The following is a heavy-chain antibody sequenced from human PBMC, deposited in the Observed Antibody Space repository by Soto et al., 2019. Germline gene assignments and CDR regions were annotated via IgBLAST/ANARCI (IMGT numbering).Heavy chain of an antibody. CDR3: AGWGLPGAVAVTIDY. CDR2: IYPGDSDT. Sequence: ECLKSSFKGSGYSFTSYWIGWVRQIPGKGLEWMGIIYPGDSDTRYSPSFQGQVTISADKSISTAYLQWSSLKASDTAMYYCAGWGLPGAVAVTIDYWGQGTLVTVSS. J-gene: IGHJ4*02. D-gene: IGHD6-19*01. V-gene: IGHV5-51*01. CDR1: GYSFTSYW.